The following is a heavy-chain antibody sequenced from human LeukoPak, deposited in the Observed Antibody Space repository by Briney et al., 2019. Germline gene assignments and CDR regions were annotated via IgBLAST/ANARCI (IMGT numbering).Heavy chain of an antibody. CDR3: ARLSNRSWPFDY. CDR1: GGSISSYY. V-gene: IGHV4-59*08. CDR2: IYYSEST. Sequence: SETLSLTCTVSGGSISSYYWSWIRQPPGKGLEWIGYIYYSESTNYNPSLKSRVTISVDTSKNQFSLKLSSVTAADTAVYYCARLSNRSWPFDYWGQGTLVTVSS. D-gene: IGHD6-13*01. J-gene: IGHJ4*02.